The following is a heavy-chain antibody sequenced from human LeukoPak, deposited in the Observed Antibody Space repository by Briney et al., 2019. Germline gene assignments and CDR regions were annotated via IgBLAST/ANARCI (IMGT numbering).Heavy chain of an antibody. D-gene: IGHD5-12*01. CDR2: IYYSGST. Sequence: PSQTLSLTCTVSGGSISSGGYYWSWIRQHPGKGLEWIGYIYYSGSTYYNPSLKSRVTISVDTSKNQFSLKLSSVTAADTAVYYCSYSGYDGLYFDYWGQGTLVTVSS. V-gene: IGHV4-31*08. J-gene: IGHJ4*02. CDR1: GGSISSGGYY. CDR3: SYSGYDGLYFDY.